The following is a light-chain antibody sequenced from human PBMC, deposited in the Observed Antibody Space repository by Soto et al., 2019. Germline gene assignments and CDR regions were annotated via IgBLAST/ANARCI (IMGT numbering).Light chain of an antibody. J-gene: IGKJ1*01. CDR2: DAS. CDR3: QHYNTYPPT. V-gene: IGKV1-5*01. Sequence: DIAMTQSPSTLSASPGSRATLACRASQSISSWLAWYQQKPGKAPKLLIYDASSLESGVPSRFSGSGSGTEFTLTISSLQPDDFATYYCQHYNTYPPTFGQGTKVDIK. CDR1: QSISSW.